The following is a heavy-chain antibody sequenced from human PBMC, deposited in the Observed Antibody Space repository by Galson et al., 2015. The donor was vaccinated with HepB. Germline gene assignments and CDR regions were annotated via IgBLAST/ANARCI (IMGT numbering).Heavy chain of an antibody. CDR1: GFTFSNYA. D-gene: IGHD3-22*01. J-gene: IGHJ6*02. Sequence: SLRLSCAASGFTFSNYAMHWDRQTPGKGLEWVAVISYDATKKYYIDAVKGRFSISRDNSKGTVYLQMSSLRAEDTAVYYCARDLYSYAADYYYHNGLDVWGQGTTVTVSS. CDR3: ARDLYSYAADYYYHNGLDV. CDR2: ISYDATKK. V-gene: IGHV3-30*04.